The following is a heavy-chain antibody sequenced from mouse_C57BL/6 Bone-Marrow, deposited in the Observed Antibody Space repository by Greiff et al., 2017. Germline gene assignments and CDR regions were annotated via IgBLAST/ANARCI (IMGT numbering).Heavy chain of an antibody. V-gene: IGHV6-3*01. CDR2: IRLKSDNYAT. Sequence: EVKVEESGGGLVQPGGSMKLSCVASGFTFSNYWMTWVRQSPEKGLEWVAQIRLKSDNYATHYAESVKGRFTISRDDSKSSVYLQMNNLRAEDTGIYYCTGNWDVRDYWGQGTTLTVSS. J-gene: IGHJ2*01. CDR1: GFTFSNYW. D-gene: IGHD4-1*01. CDR3: TGNWDVRDY.